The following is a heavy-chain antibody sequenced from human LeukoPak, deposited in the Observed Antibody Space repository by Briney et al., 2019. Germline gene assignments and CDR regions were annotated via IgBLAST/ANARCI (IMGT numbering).Heavy chain of an antibody. CDR3: ARDLHGSGSYGTFDY. Sequence: PGRSLRPSCAASGFIFSSYGIHWVRQAPGKGLEWVALIWYDGSNKYYSDSVKGRFTISRDNSKNTVNLQMSSLRAEDTGVYYCARDLHGSGSYGTFDYWGQGTLVTVSS. CDR1: GFIFSSYG. V-gene: IGHV3-33*01. CDR2: IWYDGSNK. D-gene: IGHD3-10*01. J-gene: IGHJ4*02.